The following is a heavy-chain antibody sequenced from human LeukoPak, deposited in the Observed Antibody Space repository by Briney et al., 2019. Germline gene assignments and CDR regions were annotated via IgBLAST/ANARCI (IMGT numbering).Heavy chain of an antibody. CDR3: ARDFDWLFDY. CDR2: ISSSSSTI. Sequence: GGSLRLSCAASGFTFSSYSMNWVRQAPGKGLEWVSYISSSSSTIYYADSVKGRFTISRDNAKNSLYLQMNSLRAEDTAVYYCARDFDWLFDYWGQGTLVTVSS. V-gene: IGHV3-48*04. J-gene: IGHJ4*02. D-gene: IGHD3-9*01. CDR1: GFTFSSYS.